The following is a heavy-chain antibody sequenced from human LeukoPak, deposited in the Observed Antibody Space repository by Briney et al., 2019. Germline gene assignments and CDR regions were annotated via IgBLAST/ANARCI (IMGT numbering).Heavy chain of an antibody. CDR3: ARMHYYYDRSYYTLDY. CDR2: INPNSGGT. J-gene: IGHJ4*02. D-gene: IGHD3-22*01. V-gene: IGHV1-2*06. CDR1: GYTFTSYY. Sequence: ASVKVSCKASGYTFTSYYMHWVRQAPGQGLEWMGRINPNSGGTIYAQKFQGRVTMTTDRSITTAYMELSSLRSDDAAFYYCARMHYYYDRSYYTLDYWGQGTLVTVSS.